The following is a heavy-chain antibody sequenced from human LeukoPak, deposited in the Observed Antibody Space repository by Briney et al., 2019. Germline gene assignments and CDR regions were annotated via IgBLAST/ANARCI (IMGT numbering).Heavy chain of an antibody. CDR3: ARRNIARVFAP. V-gene: IGHV4-39*01. J-gene: IGHJ5*02. Sequence: SETLSLTCTVSGGSISSSIYYWGWIRQPPGKGLEWIGSIYYSGSTYYNPSLKSRVTISVDTSKNQSSLKLSSVTAADTAVYYCARRNIARVFAPWGQGTLVTVSS. CDR1: GGSISSSIYY. CDR2: IYYSGST. D-gene: IGHD6-13*01.